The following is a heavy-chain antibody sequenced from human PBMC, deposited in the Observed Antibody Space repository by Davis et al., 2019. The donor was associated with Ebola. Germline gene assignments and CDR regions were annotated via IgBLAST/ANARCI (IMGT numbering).Heavy chain of an antibody. CDR1: GGSFSGYY. CDR3: AGAEQQLDDFDY. D-gene: IGHD6-13*01. Sequence: SETLSLTCAVYGGSFSGYYWSWIRQPPGKGLEWIGEIYHSGSTNYNPSLKSRVTISVDKSKNQFPLKLSSVTAADTAVYYCAGAEQQLDDFDYWGQGTLVTVSS. J-gene: IGHJ4*02. CDR2: IYHSGST. V-gene: IGHV4-34*01.